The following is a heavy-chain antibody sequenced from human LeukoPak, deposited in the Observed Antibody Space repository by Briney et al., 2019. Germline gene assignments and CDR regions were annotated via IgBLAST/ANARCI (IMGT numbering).Heavy chain of an antibody. J-gene: IGHJ5*02. CDR1: GGSISSSSYY. CDR2: IYYSGST. D-gene: IGHD4-23*01. CDR3: ARSARGTVVKTGGDWFDP. Sequence: PSETLSLTCTVSGGSISSSSYYWGWIRQPPGKGLEWIGSIYYSGSTYYNPSLKSRVTISVDTSKNQFSLKLSSVTAADTAVYYCARSARGTVVKTGGDWFDPWGQGTLVTVSS. V-gene: IGHV4-39*01.